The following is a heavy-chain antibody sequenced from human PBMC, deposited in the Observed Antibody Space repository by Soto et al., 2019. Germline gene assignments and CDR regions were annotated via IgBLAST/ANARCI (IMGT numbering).Heavy chain of an antibody. D-gene: IGHD1-26*01. CDR3: AKDRRGVGATDY. V-gene: IGHV3-23*01. J-gene: IGHJ4*02. CDR2: ISGSGGST. Sequence: AGGSLRLSCAASGFTFSSYAMSWVRQAPGKGLEWVSAISGSGGSTYYADSVKGRFTISRDNSKNTLYLQMNSLRAEDTAVSYCAKDRRGVGATDYWGQGTLVTVSS. CDR1: GFTFSSYA.